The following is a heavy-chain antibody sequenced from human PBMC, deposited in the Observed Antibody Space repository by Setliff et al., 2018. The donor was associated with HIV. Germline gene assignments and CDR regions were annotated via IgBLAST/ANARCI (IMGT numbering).Heavy chain of an antibody. CDR1: GVSVNNDDDY. V-gene: IGHV4-39*01. CDR3: ARQVGEGKWYLDS. D-gene: IGHD1-26*01. Sequence: SETPSLTCAVSGVSVNNDDDYWGWIRQPPGKGLEWIAIIHQSGTAHKRPSLKSRVTISIDTSENLFSLKLSGVTAADTAIYYCARQVGEGKWYLDSWGHGTLVTVPQ. J-gene: IGHJ4*01. CDR2: IHQSGTA.